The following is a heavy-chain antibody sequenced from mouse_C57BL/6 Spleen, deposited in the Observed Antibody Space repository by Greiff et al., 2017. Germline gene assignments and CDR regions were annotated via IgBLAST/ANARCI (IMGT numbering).Heavy chain of an antibody. CDR3: ARRGTGSYYYAMDY. D-gene: IGHD4-1*01. CDR1: GFTFSDYY. Sequence: EVQWVESGGGLVQPGGSLKLSCAASGFTFSDYYMYWVRQTPEKRLEWVAYISNGGGSTYYPDTVKGRFTISRDNAKNTLYLQMSRLKSEDTAMYYCARRGTGSYYYAMDYWGQGTSVTVSS. V-gene: IGHV5-12*01. CDR2: ISNGGGST. J-gene: IGHJ4*01.